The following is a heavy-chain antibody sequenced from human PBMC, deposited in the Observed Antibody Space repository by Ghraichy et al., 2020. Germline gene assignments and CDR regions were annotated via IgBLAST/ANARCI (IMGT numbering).Heavy chain of an antibody. D-gene: IGHD4-17*01. V-gene: IGHV2-26*01. Sequence: SGPTLVKPTETLTLTCTVSGLSLSNARMGVSWIRQPPGGALEWLASTFSDDKKSYSTSLKSSLTISKDTSKSQVVLTMTNMDPVDTATYYCARIVYGDQGGYFDYWGPGTLVTVSS. J-gene: IGHJ4*02. CDR1: GLSLSNARMG. CDR3: ARIVYGDQGGYFDY. CDR2: TFSDDKK.